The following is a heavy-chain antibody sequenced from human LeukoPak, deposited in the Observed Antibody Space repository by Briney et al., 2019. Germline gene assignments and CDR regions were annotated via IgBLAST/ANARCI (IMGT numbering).Heavy chain of an antibody. J-gene: IGHJ6*03. CDR1: GYTFTSYD. Sequence: ASVKVSCKASGYTFTSYDINWVRQATGQGLEWMGWMNPNSGNTGYAQKFRGRVTITRNTSISTAYMELSSLRSEDTAVYYCARGLALGYYYYYMDVWGKGTTVTVSS. V-gene: IGHV1-8*03. CDR2: MNPNSGNT. CDR3: ARGLALGYYYYYMDV. D-gene: IGHD3-16*02.